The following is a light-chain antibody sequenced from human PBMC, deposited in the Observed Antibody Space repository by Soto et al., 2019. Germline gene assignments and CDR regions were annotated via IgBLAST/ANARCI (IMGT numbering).Light chain of an antibody. CDR3: SSDAGSSVV. J-gene: IGLJ1*01. CDR1: SSDVGGYNY. V-gene: IGLV2-11*01. Sequence: QSVLTQPRSVSGSPGQSVTISCTGTSSDVGGYNYVSWYQQHPGKAPKLMIYDVTTRPSGVPDRFSGSKSGNTASLTISGLQAEDEADYYCSSDAGSSVVFGTRTKVTV. CDR2: DVT.